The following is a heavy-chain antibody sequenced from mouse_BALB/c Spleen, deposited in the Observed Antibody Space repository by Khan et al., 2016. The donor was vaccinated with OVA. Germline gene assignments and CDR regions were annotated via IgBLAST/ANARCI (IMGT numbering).Heavy chain of an antibody. D-gene: IGHD4-1*01. CDR3: ARAGWDVFAY. CDR1: VYTFTDYV. CDR2: LYPGSDST. J-gene: IGHJ3*01. V-gene: IGHV1-77*01. Sequence: QVQLQQSGPELVKPGASVKMSCKASVYTFTDYVMNWVKQRTGQGLEWIGQLYPGSDSTYYNEKFKGKATLTADRSSSTAYMQLSSLTSEDSAVYFCARAGWDVFAYWGQGTLVTVSA.